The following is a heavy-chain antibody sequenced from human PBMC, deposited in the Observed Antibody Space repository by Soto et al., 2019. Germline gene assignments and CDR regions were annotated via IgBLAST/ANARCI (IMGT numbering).Heavy chain of an antibody. V-gene: IGHV1-69*02. CDR1: GGTFSSYT. J-gene: IGHJ4*02. D-gene: IGHD6-25*01. CDR2: IIPILGIA. Sequence: SVKVSCKASGGTFSSYTISWVRQAPGQGLEWMGRIIPILGIANYAQKFQGRVTITADKSTSTAYMELSSLRSDDTAVYYCARVAARGWYYFDYWGQGTLVTVSS. CDR3: ARVAARGWYYFDY.